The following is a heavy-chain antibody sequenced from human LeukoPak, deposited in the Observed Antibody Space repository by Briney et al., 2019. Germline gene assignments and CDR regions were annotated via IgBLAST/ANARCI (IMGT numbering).Heavy chain of an antibody. CDR2: IWYDGSNK. J-gene: IGHJ5*02. CDR1: GFTFSSYG. Sequence: GGSLRLSCAASGFTFSSYGMHWVRQAPVKGLEWVAVIWYDGSNKYYADSVKGRFTISRDNSKNTLYLQMNSLRAEDTAVYYCARDRRYYDSSGQLNWFDPWGQGTLVTVSS. CDR3: ARDRRYYDSSGQLNWFDP. D-gene: IGHD3-22*01. V-gene: IGHV3-33*01.